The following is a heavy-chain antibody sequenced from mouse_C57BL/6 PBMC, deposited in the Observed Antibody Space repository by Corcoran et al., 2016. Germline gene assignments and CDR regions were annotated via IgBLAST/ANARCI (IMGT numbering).Heavy chain of an antibody. CDR3: ARWGYDYDIAY. D-gene: IGHD2-4*01. J-gene: IGHJ3*01. CDR1: GYTFTNYW. Sequence: QVQLQQSGAELVRPGTSVKMSCKASGYTFTNYWIGWAKQRPGHGLEWIGDIYPGGGYTNYNEKFKGKATLTADKSSSTAYMQFSSLTSEDSAIYYCARWGYDYDIAYWGQGTLVTVSA. CDR2: IYPGGGYT. V-gene: IGHV1-63*01.